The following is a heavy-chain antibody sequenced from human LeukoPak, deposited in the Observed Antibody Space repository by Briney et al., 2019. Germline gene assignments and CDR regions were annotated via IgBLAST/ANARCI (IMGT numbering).Heavy chain of an antibody. CDR2: IYPGGSDT. CDR3: ARLSRLQTTSDY. V-gene: IGHV5-51*01. Sequence: GESLKFSCKGSGYSFTSYWIGWVRHMRGKGLEWMGIIYPGGSDTRYSPSFQGQVTISADKSISTAYLQRSSLKASDTAMYYCARLSRLQTTSDYWGQGTLVTVSS. J-gene: IGHJ4*02. CDR1: GYSFTSYW. D-gene: IGHD5-12*01.